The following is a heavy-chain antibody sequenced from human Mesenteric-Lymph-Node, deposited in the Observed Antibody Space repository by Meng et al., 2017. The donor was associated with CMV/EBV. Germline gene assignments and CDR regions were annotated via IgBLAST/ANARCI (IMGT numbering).Heavy chain of an antibody. V-gene: IGHV3-33*06. CDR3: AKDFDRGGMDV. J-gene: IGHJ6*02. CDR2: IWYDGSNK. Sequence: GGSLRPSCAASGFTFSSYGMHWVRQAPGKGLVWVAVIWYDGSNKYYADSVKGRFTISRDNSKNTLYLQMNSLRAEDTAVYYCAKDFDRGGMDVWGQGTTVTVSS. CDR1: GFTFSSYG. D-gene: IGHD3-10*01.